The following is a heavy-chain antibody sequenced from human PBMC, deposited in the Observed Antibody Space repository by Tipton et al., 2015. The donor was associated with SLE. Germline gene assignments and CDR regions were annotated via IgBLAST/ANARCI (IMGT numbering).Heavy chain of an antibody. CDR3: ASQTGDLVNY. CDR1: GGSISSYY. CDR2: IYYSGST. Sequence: TLSLTCTVSGGSISSYYWSWIRQPPGKGLEWIGYIYYSGSTNYNPSRKSRVTISVDTSKNQFSLKLRSVTAADTAVYYCASQTGDLVNYWGLGILVTVSS. J-gene: IGHJ4*02. V-gene: IGHV4-59*01. D-gene: IGHD7-27*01.